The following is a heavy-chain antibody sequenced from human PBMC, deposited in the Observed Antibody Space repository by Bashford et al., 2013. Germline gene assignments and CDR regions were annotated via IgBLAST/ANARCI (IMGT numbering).Heavy chain of an antibody. V-gene: IGHV3-48*02. Sequence: VRQAPGKGLEWVSYISSSSSTIYYADSVKGRFTISRDNAKNSLYLQMNSLRDEDTAVYYCARDYSLWFGELDQGRYGMDVWGQGTTVTVSS. J-gene: IGHJ6*02. CDR3: ARDYSLWFGELDQGRYGMDV. D-gene: IGHD3-10*01. CDR2: ISSSSSTI.